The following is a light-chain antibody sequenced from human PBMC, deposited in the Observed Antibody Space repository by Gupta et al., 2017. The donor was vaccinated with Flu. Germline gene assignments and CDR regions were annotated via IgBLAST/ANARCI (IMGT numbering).Light chain of an antibody. CDR2: ENN. CDR1: SFNVGNNY. V-gene: IGLV1-51*02. CDR3: GTWDSSLSAGV. Sequence: KVTISCSGSSFNVGNNYVSWYQHLPGTAPKLLIYENNKRPSGMPDRFSGSKSGTSATLGISGLQTGDEADYFCGTWDSSLSAGVFGGGTKLTVL. J-gene: IGLJ2*01.